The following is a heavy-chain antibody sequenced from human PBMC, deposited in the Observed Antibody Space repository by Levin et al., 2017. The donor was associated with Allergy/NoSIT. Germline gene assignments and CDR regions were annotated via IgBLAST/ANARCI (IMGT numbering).Heavy chain of an antibody. CDR1: GGSISYGGYY. D-gene: IGHD2-8*02. Sequence: SCTVSGGSISYGGYYWSWIRQHPGKGLEWIGYIYYSGSTYYNPSLKSRVTISVDTSKTQFSLKLTSVTAADTAVYYCARRPPGGPVDYWGQGTLVTVSS. J-gene: IGHJ4*02. CDR3: ARRPPGGPVDY. V-gene: IGHV4-31*03. CDR2: IYYSGST.